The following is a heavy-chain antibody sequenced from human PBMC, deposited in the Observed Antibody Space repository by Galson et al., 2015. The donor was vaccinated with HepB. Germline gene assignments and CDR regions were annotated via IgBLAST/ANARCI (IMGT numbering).Heavy chain of an antibody. J-gene: IGHJ6*02. D-gene: IGHD3-22*01. CDR3: ARDGRSSGYSSYYYYGMDV. Sequence: SLRLSCAASGFTFSSYAMHWVRRAPGKGLEWVAVISYDGSNKYYADSVKGRFTISRDNSKNTLYLQMNSLRAEDTAVYYCARDGRSSGYSSYYYYGMDVWGQGTTVTVSS. CDR1: GFTFSSYA. V-gene: IGHV3-30-3*01. CDR2: ISYDGSNK.